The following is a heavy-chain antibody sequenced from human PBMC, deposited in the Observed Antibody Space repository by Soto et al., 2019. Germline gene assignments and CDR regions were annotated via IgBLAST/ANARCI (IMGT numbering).Heavy chain of an antibody. D-gene: IGHD3-22*01. CDR3: XSPYYYDSSGYTDTFDY. J-gene: IGHJ4*02. Sequence: GGSLRLSCAASGFTFSSYGMHWVRQAPGKGLEWVAVISYDGSNKYYADSVKGRFTISRDNSKNTLYLQMNSLRAEDTAVYYCXSPYYYDSSGYTDTFDYWGQGTLVTVSS. CDR2: ISYDGSNK. CDR1: GFTFSSYG. V-gene: IGHV3-30*03.